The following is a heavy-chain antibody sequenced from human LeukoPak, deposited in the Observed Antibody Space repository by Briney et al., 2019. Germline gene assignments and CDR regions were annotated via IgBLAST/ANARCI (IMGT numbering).Heavy chain of an antibody. CDR2: INHSGST. J-gene: IGHJ6*02. D-gene: IGHD3-3*01. V-gene: IGHV4-34*01. Sequence: SETLSLTCAVYGGSFSGYYWSWIRQPPGKGPEWIGEINHSGSTNYNPSLKSRVTISVDTSKNQFSLKLSSVTAADTAVYYCARIPNWSGYYTYYYYGMDVWGQGTTVTVSS. CDR1: GGSFSGYY. CDR3: ARIPNWSGYYTYYYYGMDV.